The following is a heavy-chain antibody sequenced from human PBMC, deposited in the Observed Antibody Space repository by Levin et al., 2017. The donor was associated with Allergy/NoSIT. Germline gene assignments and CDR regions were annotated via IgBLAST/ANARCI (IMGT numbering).Heavy chain of an antibody. CDR3: ARAYRTLWFGELFNKYYYYYMDV. CDR2: INHSGST. V-gene: IGHV4-34*01. CDR1: GGSFSGYY. D-gene: IGHD3-10*01. Sequence: SQTLSLTCAVYGGSFSGYYWSWIRQPPGKGLEWIGEINHSGSTNYNPSLKSRVTISVDTSKNQFSLKLSSVTAADTAVYYCARAYRTLWFGELFNKYYYYYMDVWGKGTSVTVSS. J-gene: IGHJ6*03.